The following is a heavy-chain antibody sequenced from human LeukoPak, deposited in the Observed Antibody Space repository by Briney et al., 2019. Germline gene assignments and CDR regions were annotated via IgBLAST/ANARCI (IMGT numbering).Heavy chain of an antibody. CDR3: ARGQRLFDY. Sequence: KASETLSLTCIGSVGSISGYYWNWIRQPAEKGLEWIGRVYPSGSPNYSPSLKSRVIMSVDTSKNQFSLKLSSVTAADTAVYFCARGQRLFDYWGQGTLVTVSS. V-gene: IGHV4-4*07. D-gene: IGHD6-25*01. J-gene: IGHJ4*02. CDR1: VGSISGYY. CDR2: VYPSGSP.